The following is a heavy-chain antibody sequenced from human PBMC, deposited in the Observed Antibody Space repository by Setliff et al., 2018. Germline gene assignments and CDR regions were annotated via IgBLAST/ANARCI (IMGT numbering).Heavy chain of an antibody. CDR2: ISTSGST. CDR3: ARDQWVRSPPLYFSYSMDV. V-gene: IGHV4-4*07. CDR1: GGSIINSYY. D-gene: IGHD1-26*01. J-gene: IGHJ6*02. Sequence: SETLSLTCTVSGGSIINSYYWSWIRQPTGKGLEWIGRISTSGSTNYNPSLKSRVTVSLDTSKNQFSLKLTSVTAADTAVYYCARDQWVRSPPLYFSYSMDVWGQGTTVTVSS.